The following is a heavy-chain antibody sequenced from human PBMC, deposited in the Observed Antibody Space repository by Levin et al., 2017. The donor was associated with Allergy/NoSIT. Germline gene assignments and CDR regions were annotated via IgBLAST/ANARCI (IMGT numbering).Heavy chain of an antibody. D-gene: IGHD4-17*01. CDR3: AVFSLRYGAFDI. J-gene: IGHJ3*02. Sequence: SETLSLTCAVYGGSFGGYYWSWPRQPPGKSLEWIGEVNHRGSTTYNPSLKSRATISVDTSTNQFSVKLNSVTAADTAVYFCAVFSLRYGAFDIWGQGTMVTVSS. CDR1: GGSFGGYY. V-gene: IGHV4-34*01. CDR2: VNHRGST.